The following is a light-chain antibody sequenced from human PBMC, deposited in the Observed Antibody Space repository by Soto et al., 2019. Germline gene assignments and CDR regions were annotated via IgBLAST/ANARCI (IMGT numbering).Light chain of an antibody. J-gene: IGKJ1*01. CDR2: LGS. Sequence: SVMTQSPLSLPVSPGEPSSISCRSSQSLLHSNGYNYLDWYLQKPGQSPQLLIYLGSNRASGVPDRFSGSGSGTDFTLKISRVEAEDVGVYYCMQALQTPRTFGQGTKADIK. CDR1: QSLLHSNGYNY. CDR3: MQALQTPRT. V-gene: IGKV2-28*01.